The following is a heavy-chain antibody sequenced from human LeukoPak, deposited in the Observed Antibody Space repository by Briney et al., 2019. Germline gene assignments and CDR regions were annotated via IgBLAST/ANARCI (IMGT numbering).Heavy chain of an antibody. D-gene: IGHD3-22*01. J-gene: IGHJ4*02. CDR2: VNPNSGGT. CDR1: GYTFTGYY. V-gene: IGHV1-2*06. Sequence: ASVKVSCKASGYTFTGYYMHWVRQAPGQGLEWMGRVNPNSGGTNYAQKFQGRVTITRDTSISTAYMELSRLRSDDTAVYYCANTYYYDSSGYDYWGQGTLVTVSS. CDR3: ANTYYYDSSGYDY.